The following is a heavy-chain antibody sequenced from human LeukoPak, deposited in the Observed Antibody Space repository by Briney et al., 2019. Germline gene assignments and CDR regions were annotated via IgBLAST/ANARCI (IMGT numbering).Heavy chain of an antibody. CDR3: ARGRFNYGRGMDV. CDR2: IKQAESER. J-gene: IGHJ6*02. CDR1: GFSISNYW. Sequence: PGGSLRLSCAGSGFSISNYWMSWVRQAPGKGLEWVANIKQAESERFYVVSVKDRFIISRENAENSVYLQMNSLRDEDTAVYYCARGRFNYGRGMDVWGQGTTVIVSS. D-gene: IGHD5-18*01. V-gene: IGHV3-7*01.